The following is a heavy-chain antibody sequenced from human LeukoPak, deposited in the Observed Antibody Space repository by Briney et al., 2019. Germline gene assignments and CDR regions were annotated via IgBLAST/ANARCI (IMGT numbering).Heavy chain of an antibody. Sequence: GGSLRLSCAASGFTFSSYSMNWVRQAPGKGLEWVSSISSSSSYIYYADSVKGRFTISRDNAKNSLYLQMNSLRAEDTAVYYCARGPSGYDFWSGYPNYFDYWGQGTLVTVSS. CDR3: ARGPSGYDFWSGYPNYFDY. D-gene: IGHD3-3*01. J-gene: IGHJ4*02. CDR1: GFTFSSYS. CDR2: ISSSSSYI. V-gene: IGHV3-21*01.